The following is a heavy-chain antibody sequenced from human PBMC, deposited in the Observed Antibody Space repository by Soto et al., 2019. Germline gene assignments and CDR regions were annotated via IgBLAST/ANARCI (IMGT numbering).Heavy chain of an antibody. Sequence: GGSLRLSCAASGFTFSSYSMNWVRQAPGKGLEWVSYISSSSSTIYYADSVKGRFTISRDNAKNSLYLQMNSLRDEDTAVYYCAREPGCGDCYGVDYWGQGTLVTVSS. CDR2: ISSSSSTI. D-gene: IGHD2-21*02. CDR3: AREPGCGDCYGVDY. CDR1: GFTFSSYS. V-gene: IGHV3-48*02. J-gene: IGHJ4*02.